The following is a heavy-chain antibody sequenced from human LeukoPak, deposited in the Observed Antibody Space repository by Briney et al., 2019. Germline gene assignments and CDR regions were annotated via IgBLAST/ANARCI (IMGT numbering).Heavy chain of an antibody. CDR3: ARDDYGYHDY. Sequence: PGGSLRLSCAASGFTLSNYSFHWVRQAPGKGLEWVSSISSSSTYIYYADSVKGRFTISRDNAKNSLYLQMNSLRAEDTAVYYCARDDYGYHDYWGQGTLVTVSS. J-gene: IGHJ4*02. CDR2: ISSSSTYI. V-gene: IGHV3-21*01. D-gene: IGHD4-17*01. CDR1: GFTLSNYS.